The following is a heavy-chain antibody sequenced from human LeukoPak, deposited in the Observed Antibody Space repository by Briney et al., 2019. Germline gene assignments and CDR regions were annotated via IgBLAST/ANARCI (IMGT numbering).Heavy chain of an antibody. CDR1: GDSVRNYY. CDR3: ARSKSDWTFIDY. D-gene: IGHD2-21*02. CDR2: IHYNGGT. Sequence: SETLSLTCNVSGDSVRNYYRMRIRQSPGKGLDWMGHIHYNGGTSLSPSLQSRATMSVDTSKNHFSLRLTSVTAADTAVYFCARSKSDWTFIDYWGQGTLVSVSS. J-gene: IGHJ4*02. V-gene: IGHV4-59*02.